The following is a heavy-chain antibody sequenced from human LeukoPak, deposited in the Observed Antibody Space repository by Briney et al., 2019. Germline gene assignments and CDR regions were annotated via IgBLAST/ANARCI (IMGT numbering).Heavy chain of an antibody. D-gene: IGHD1-26*01. CDR2: ISGSGGST. V-gene: IGHV3-23*01. Sequence: QSGGSLRLSCAASGFTFSSYAMSWVRQAPGKGLEWVSAISGSGGSTYYADSVKGRFTISRDNSKNTLYLQMNSLRAEDTAVCYCAKDGMWELPTGPWGQGTLVTVSS. CDR1: GFTFSSYA. CDR3: AKDGMWELPTGP. J-gene: IGHJ5*02.